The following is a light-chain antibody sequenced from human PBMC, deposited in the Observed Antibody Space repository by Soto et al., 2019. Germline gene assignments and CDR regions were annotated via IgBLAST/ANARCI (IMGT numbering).Light chain of an antibody. Sequence: QSALTQPPSASGSPGQSVTISCAGTSTDIGSYNFGSGYQQHPGKAPKLLIYEVNKRPSGVPDRFSASTAGNTASLTVSGHQAEDAADYYGSADAGNNKWICGGGTKLTVL. CDR3: SADAGNNKWI. J-gene: IGLJ2*01. CDR1: STDIGSYNF. CDR2: EVN. V-gene: IGLV2-8*01.